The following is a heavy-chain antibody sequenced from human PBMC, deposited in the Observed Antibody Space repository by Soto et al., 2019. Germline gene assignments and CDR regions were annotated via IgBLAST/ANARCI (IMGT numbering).Heavy chain of an antibody. CDR2: MNSDGSGT. V-gene: IGHV3-74*01. CDR3: ARVKWEQRPFDY. CDR1: GFTFSSYW. Sequence: EVQLVESGGGLVQPGGSLRLSCAASGFTFSSYWMHWVRHAPGKGLVWVSRMNSDGSGTSYADSVKGRFTISRDNAKNRLYLQMNSLRAEDTAVYYCARVKWEQRPFDYWGQGTLVTVSS. J-gene: IGHJ4*02. D-gene: IGHD1-26*01.